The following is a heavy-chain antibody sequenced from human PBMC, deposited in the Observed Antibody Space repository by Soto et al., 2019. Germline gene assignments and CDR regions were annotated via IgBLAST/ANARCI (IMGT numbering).Heavy chain of an antibody. CDR2: ISESGGST. CDR3: AKRSPYSSGWYSPSFDY. Sequence: GGSLRLSCAASGFTFRSHAMSWVRQAPGKGLEWVSAISESGGSTYYADSVKGRFTISRDNSKNSLSLRMNSLRDEDTAVYFCAKRSPYSSGWYSPSFDYWGQGALVTVSS. D-gene: IGHD6-13*01. V-gene: IGHV3-23*01. CDR1: GFTFRSHA. J-gene: IGHJ4*02.